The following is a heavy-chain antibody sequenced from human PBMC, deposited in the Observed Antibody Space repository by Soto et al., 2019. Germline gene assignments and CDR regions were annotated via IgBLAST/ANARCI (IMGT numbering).Heavy chain of an antibody. J-gene: IGHJ6*02. V-gene: IGHV1-2*02. Sequence: ASVKVSCKPSGYSFSDYFIQWVRQAPGQGLEWVAWINPKTAATNYAKKFQGRVSLTWDTSSTTAYMELTRLRPDDTAVYYCARIKWGLNYYNGMDVWGQGPRSPSP. CDR2: INPKTAAT. CDR3: ARIKWGLNYYNGMDV. D-gene: IGHD1-26*01. CDR1: GYSFSDYF.